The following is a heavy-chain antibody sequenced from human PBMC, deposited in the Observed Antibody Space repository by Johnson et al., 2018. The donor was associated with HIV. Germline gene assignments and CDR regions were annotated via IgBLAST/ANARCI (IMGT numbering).Heavy chain of an antibody. J-gene: IGHJ3*02. CDR1: GFTFSSYA. V-gene: IGHV3-23*04. D-gene: IGHD2-15*01. Sequence: VQLVESGGGLVQPGGSLRLSCAASGFTFSSYAMSWVRQAPGKGLEWVSAISGSGGSTYYADSVKGRFTISRDNSKNTLYLQMNSLRAEDTAVYYCATDIVVVLAVTGTGAAFDIWGQGTMVTVSS. CDR3: ATDIVVVLAVTGTGAAFDI. CDR2: ISGSGGST.